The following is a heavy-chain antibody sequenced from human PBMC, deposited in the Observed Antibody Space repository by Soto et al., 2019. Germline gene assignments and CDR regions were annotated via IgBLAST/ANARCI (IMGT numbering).Heavy chain of an antibody. CDR3: ARDFPRADYVWGSYRYQPRYGMDV. J-gene: IGHJ6*02. CDR1: GFTSSSYS. V-gene: IGHV3-21*01. CDR2: ISSSSSYI. D-gene: IGHD3-16*02. Sequence: GGSLRLSCAASGFTSSSYSMNWVRQAPGKGLEWVSSISSSSSYIYYADSVKGRFTISRDNAKNSLYLQMNSLRAEDTAVYCCARDFPRADYVWGSYRYQPRYGMDVWGQGTTVTVSS.